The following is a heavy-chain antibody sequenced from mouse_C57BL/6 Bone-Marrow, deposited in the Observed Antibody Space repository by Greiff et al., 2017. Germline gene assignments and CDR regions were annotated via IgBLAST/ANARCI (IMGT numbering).Heavy chain of an antibody. D-gene: IGHD2-4*01. CDR3: ARHDYDGDYDAMDY. J-gene: IGHJ4*01. Sequence: QVQLQQPGAELVKPGASVKLSCKASGYTFTSYWMQWVKQRPGQGLEWIGEIDPSDSYTNYNQKFKGKATLTVDTSSSTAYMQLSSLTSEDSAVYYCARHDYDGDYDAMDYGGQGTSGTVSS. CDR1: GYTFTSYW. V-gene: IGHV1-50*01. CDR2: IDPSDSYT.